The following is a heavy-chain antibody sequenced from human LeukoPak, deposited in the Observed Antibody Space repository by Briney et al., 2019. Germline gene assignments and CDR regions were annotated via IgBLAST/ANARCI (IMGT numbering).Heavy chain of an antibody. CDR1: GGTFSSYA. Sequence: SVKVSCKASGGTFSSYAISWVRQAPGQGLEWMGGIIPIFGTANYAQKFQGRVTITADKSTSTAYMELSSLRSEDTAVYYCARDRPLEGYYGSGSYYNNWFDPWGQGTLVTVSS. J-gene: IGHJ5*02. V-gene: IGHV1-69*06. CDR2: IIPIFGTA. CDR3: ARDRPLEGYYGSGSYYNNWFDP. D-gene: IGHD3-10*01.